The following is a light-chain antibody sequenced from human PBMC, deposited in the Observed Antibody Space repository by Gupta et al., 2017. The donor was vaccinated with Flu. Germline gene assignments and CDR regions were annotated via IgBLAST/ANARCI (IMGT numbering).Light chain of an antibody. J-gene: IGKJ1*01. CDR1: QSISNY. CDR3: QHSFSTPWT. V-gene: IGKV1-39*01. Sequence: DIQMTQSPSSLSASVGDRVTITCRASQSISNYLNWYQQKPGKAPKVLIYAASSLQSGVPSSFSGSASGTDFTLTISRLQPEDFANYYCQHSFSTPWTFGQGTKVEVK. CDR2: AAS.